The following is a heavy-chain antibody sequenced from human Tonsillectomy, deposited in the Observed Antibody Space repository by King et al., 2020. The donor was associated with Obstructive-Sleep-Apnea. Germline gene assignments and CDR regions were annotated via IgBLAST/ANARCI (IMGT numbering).Heavy chain of an antibody. CDR1: GGSISSSSYY. CDR3: ARQNYYDSSGYSVGWFDP. CDR2: IYYSGST. V-gene: IGHV4-39*07. J-gene: IGHJ5*02. D-gene: IGHD3-22*01. Sequence: LQLQESGPGLVKPSETLSLTCTVSGGSISSSSYYWGWIRQPPGKGLEWIGSIYYSGSTYYNPSLKSRVTISVDTSKNHFSLKLSSVTAADTAVYYCARQNYYDSSGYSVGWFDPWGQGTLVTVSS.